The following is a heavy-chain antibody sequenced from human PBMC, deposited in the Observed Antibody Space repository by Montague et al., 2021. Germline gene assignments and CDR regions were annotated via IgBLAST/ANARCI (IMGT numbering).Heavy chain of an antibody. J-gene: IGHJ4*02. D-gene: IGHD1-26*01. CDR2: HYDSGNA. V-gene: IGHV4-59*01. Sequence: SETLSLTCTVSGASISTYYWSCIRQPPGKGLEWIVYHYDSGNANHNPSLRGRLTIPVDTSNNQSPLKLISVTAADTAVYYCARGSDYMKNWGQGTLVTVSS. CDR1: GASISTYY. CDR3: ARGSDYMKN.